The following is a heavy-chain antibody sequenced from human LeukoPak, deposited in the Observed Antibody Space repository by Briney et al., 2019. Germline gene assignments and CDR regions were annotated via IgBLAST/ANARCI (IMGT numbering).Heavy chain of an antibody. J-gene: IGHJ4*02. CDR1: GGSISSYY. D-gene: IGHD3-22*01. CDR2: IYYSGST. Sequence: SETLSLTCSVSGGSISSYYWSWIRQPPGKGLEWIGYIYYSGSTHYNPSLKSRVTISVDTSKNQFSLKLTSVTAADTAVYYCARDPFVYYYDSSEDYWGQGTLVTVSS. V-gene: IGHV4-59*12. CDR3: ARDPFVYYYDSSEDY.